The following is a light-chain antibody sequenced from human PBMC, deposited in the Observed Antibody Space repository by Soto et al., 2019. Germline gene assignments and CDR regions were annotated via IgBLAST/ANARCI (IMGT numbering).Light chain of an antibody. Sequence: QFALTQPASVSGSPGQSITISCTGSSSGVGSYNLVSWYQQHPGKTPRLMIYDVTKRPSGVSNRFSGSKSGNTASLTISGLQAEDEADYYCCSYVGGNVWVFGGGTKVTVL. V-gene: IGLV2-23*02. CDR3: CSYVGGNVWV. J-gene: IGLJ3*02. CDR2: DVT. CDR1: SSGVGSYNL.